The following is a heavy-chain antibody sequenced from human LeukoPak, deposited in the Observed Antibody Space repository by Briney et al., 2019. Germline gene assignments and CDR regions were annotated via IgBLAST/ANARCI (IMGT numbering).Heavy chain of an antibody. Sequence: ASVKVSCKASGYTFTSYGISWVRQAPGQGLEWMGWISAYNGNTNYAQKLQGRVTMTTDTSTSTAYMELRSLRSDDTAVYYCVRDLDPSGGAPDAFDIWGQGTMVTVSS. V-gene: IGHV1-18*01. CDR3: VRDLDPSGGAPDAFDI. J-gene: IGHJ3*02. CDR1: GYTFTSYG. D-gene: IGHD2-15*01. CDR2: ISAYNGNT.